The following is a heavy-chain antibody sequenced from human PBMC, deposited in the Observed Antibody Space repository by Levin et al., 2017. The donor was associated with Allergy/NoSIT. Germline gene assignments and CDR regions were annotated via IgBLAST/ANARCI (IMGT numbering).Heavy chain of an antibody. J-gene: IGHJ3*02. CDR1: GFTFDDYA. D-gene: IGHD5-18*01. Sequence: PGGSLRLSCAASGFTFDDYAMHWVRQAPGKGLEWVSGISWNSGSIGYADSVKGRFTISRDNAKNSLYLQMNSLRAEDTALYYCAKEFSGYSYAEYGFDIWGQGTMVTVSS. V-gene: IGHV3-9*01. CDR3: AKEFSGYSYAEYGFDI. CDR2: ISWNSGSI.